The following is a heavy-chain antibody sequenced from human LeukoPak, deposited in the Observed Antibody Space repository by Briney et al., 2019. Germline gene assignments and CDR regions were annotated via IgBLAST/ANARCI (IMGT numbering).Heavy chain of an antibody. J-gene: IGHJ4*02. D-gene: IGHD6-19*01. CDR2: MNPNSGGT. Sequence: ASVKVPCKASGYTFTSYDINWVRQATGQGLEWMGWMNPNSGGTNYAQKFQGRVTMTRDTSISTAYMELSRLRSDDTAVYYCARVPVAGSFDYWGQGTLGTVSS. CDR3: ARVPVAGSFDY. CDR1: GYTFTSYD. V-gene: IGHV1-2*02.